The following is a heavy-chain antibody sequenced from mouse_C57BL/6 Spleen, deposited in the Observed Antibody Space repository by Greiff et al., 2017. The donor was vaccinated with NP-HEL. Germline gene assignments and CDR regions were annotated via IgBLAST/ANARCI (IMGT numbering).Heavy chain of an antibody. V-gene: IGHV5-17*01. CDR1: GFTFSDYG. Sequence: EVKLVESGGGLVKPGGSLKLSCAASGFTFSDYGMHWVRQAPEKGLEWVAYISSGSSTIYYADTVKGRFTISRDNAKNTLFLQMTSLRPEDTAMYYCARGGGHYGDYFDYWGQGTTLTVSS. J-gene: IGHJ2*01. D-gene: IGHD1-1*01. CDR2: ISSGSSTI. CDR3: ARGGGHYGDYFDY.